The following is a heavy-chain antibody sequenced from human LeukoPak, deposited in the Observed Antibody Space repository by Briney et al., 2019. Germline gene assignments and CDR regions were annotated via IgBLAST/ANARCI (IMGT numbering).Heavy chain of an antibody. D-gene: IGHD2-2*01. CDR2: IKEDGSDK. CDR3: ARGRRDTQYQVFDS. J-gene: IGHJ5*01. V-gene: IGHV3-7*04. CDR1: GFTFSNYW. Sequence: QTGGSLRLSCVASGFTFSNYWMNWVRQAPEKGLEWVANIKEDGSDKYYVDSVKGRFTISRDNAKNSLYLQMNSLRDDDTAVYYCARGRRDTQYQVFDSWGQGTLVTVSS.